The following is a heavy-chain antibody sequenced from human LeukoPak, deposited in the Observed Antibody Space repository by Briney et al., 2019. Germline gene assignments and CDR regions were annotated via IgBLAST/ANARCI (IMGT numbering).Heavy chain of an antibody. J-gene: IGHJ4*02. D-gene: IGHD3-10*01. CDR1: GFTFSSYW. V-gene: IGHV3-7*01. Sequence: GGSLRLSCAASGFTFSSYWMSWVRQAPGKGLEWVANIKQYGSEKYYVDSVKGRFTISRDNAKNSLYLQKNSLRAEDTAVYYCARTTMVRGVIIDQFDYWGQGTLVTVSS. CDR2: IKQYGSEK. CDR3: ARTTMVRGVIIDQFDY.